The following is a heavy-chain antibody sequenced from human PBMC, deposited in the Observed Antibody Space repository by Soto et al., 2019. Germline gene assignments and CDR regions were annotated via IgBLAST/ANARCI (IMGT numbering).Heavy chain of an antibody. CDR2: INAGNGNT. J-gene: IGHJ3*02. CDR1: GYTFTSYA. D-gene: IGHD3-16*01. Sequence: ASVKVSCKASGYTFTSYAMHWVRQAPGQRLEWMGWINAGNGNTKYSQKFQGRVTITRDTSASTAYMELSSLRSEDTAVYYCARFQEYDYIWGSYRFGYAFDIWGQGPMVTFSS. CDR3: ARFQEYDYIWGSYRFGYAFDI. V-gene: IGHV1-3*01.